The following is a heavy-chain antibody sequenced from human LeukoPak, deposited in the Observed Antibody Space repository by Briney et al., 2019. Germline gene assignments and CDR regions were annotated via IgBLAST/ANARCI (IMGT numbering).Heavy chain of an antibody. CDR3: ASSAIRGLLVPLGY. CDR1: GFTFSNYA. V-gene: IGHV3-30-3*01. D-gene: IGHD3-10*01. J-gene: IGHJ4*02. Sequence: GGSLRLSCAASGFTFSNYAMHWVRQAPGKGLEWVAVISYDGSNKYYADSVKGRFTISRDNSKNTLYLQMNSLRAEDTAVYYCASSAIRGLLVPLGYWGQGTLVTVSS. CDR2: ISYDGSNK.